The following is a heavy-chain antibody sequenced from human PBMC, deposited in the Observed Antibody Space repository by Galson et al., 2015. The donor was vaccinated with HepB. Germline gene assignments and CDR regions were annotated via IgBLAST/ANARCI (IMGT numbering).Heavy chain of an antibody. D-gene: IGHD3-10*01. CDR1: GFTFTSAW. CDR3: TTDWGSGTYKYAFDL. Sequence: SLRLPCAASGFTFTSAWMNWVRQAPGKGLEWVGRIKTKAHGGTIDYAAPVRGRFTISRDDSKTPLYLLMNSLTTEDTAVYYCTTDWGSGTYKYAFDLWGQGTMVIVSS. V-gene: IGHV3-15*07. J-gene: IGHJ3*01. CDR2: IKTKAHGGTI.